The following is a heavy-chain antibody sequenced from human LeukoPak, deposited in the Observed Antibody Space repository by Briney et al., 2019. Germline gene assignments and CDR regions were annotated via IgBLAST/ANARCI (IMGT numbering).Heavy chain of an antibody. CDR2: TSSSSRTI. CDR1: GFTFSGYD. CDR3: ARLRYYGMDV. V-gene: IGHV3-48*04. J-gene: IGHJ6*02. Sequence: GGSLRLSCAASGFTFSGYDMSWVRQAPGKGLEWVSYTSSSSRTIYYADSVKSRFTISRDNAKNSLYLQMNSLRAEDTAVYYCARLRYYGMDVWGQGTTVIVSS.